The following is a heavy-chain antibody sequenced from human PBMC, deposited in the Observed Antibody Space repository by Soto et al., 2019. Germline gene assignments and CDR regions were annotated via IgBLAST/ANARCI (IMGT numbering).Heavy chain of an antibody. CDR3: ARESCPLWSGSKNWVDP. D-gene: IGHD3-3*01. V-gene: IGHV1-46*03. Sequence: GASVKVSCKASGYTFTSYYMHWVRQAPGQGLEWMGIINPSGGSTSYAQKFQGRVTMTRDTSTSTVYMELSSLRSEDTAVYYCARESCPLWSGSKNWVDPWGQGTLVTVSS. CDR1: GYTFTSYY. CDR2: INPSGGST. J-gene: IGHJ5*02.